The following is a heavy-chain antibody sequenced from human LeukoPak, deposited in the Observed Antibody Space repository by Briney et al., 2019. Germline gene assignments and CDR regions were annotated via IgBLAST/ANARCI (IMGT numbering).Heavy chain of an antibody. D-gene: IGHD3-22*01. CDR3: ASSNYYDSSGYFFDY. CDR2: IYHSGST. CDR1: GSSISSGGYS. V-gene: IGHV4-30-2*01. J-gene: IGHJ4*02. Sequence: SQTLSLTCAVSGSSISSGGYSWSWIRQPPGKGLEWIGYIYHSGSTYYNPSLKSRVTISVDRSKNQFSPKLSSVTAADTAVYYCASSNYYDSSGYFFDYWGQGTLVTVSS.